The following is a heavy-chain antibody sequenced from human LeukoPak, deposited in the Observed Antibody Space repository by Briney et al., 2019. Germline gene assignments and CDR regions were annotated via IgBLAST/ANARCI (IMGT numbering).Heavy chain of an antibody. CDR3: AQSSGWVNFQH. CDR2: IDWDDDK. D-gene: IGHD6-19*01. Sequence: SGPTLVHPTQPLTLTCTISGFSLSTSGMWVSWIRQTPGKALEWLARIDWDDDKYYSTSLKTRLTISKDTSKNQVVLTMTNMDPVDTATYYCAQSSGWVNFQHWGQGTLVTVSS. V-gene: IGHV2-70*11. J-gene: IGHJ1*01. CDR1: GFSLSTSGMW.